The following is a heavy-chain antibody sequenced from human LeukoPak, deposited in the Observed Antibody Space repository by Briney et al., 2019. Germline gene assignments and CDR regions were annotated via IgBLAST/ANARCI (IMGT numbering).Heavy chain of an antibody. V-gene: IGHV4-39*01. CDR2: IYYSGSS. CDR1: GGSISSSSHY. J-gene: IGHJ6*03. CDR3: ARLPAITTYYYYYMDV. Sequence: PSETLSLTCALSGGSISSSSHYWGWIRQAPGKRLECIGTIYYSGSSYYNPSLKSRVTMSVDTSKNQFSLRLSSVTAADTAVYYCARLPAITTYYYYYMDVWGQGTRVTVSS. D-gene: IGHD5-12*01.